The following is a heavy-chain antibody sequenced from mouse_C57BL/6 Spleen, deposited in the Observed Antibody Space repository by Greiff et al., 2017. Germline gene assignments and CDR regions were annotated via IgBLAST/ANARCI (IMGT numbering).Heavy chain of an antibody. CDR2: IHPNYGTT. J-gene: IGHJ4*01. V-gene: IGHV1-39*01. D-gene: IGHD1-1*01. CDR1: GYSFTDYN. Sequence: EVQLLQSGPELVKPGASVKISCTASGYSFTDYNMNWVNQSNGKSLEWIGVIHPNYGTTSYNQQFKGKATLTVGQSTITAYMQLNSLTSEDSAVYYCARDYGSSCKDDVDYWGKGTSVTVSA. CDR3: ARDYGSSCKDDVDY.